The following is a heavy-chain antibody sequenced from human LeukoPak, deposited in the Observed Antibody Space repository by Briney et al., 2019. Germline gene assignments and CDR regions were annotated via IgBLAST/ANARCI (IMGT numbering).Heavy chain of an antibody. CDR3: AALAYCGGDCYTAFDP. J-gene: IGHJ5*02. CDR1: GYTFTSYA. CDR2: IIPILGIA. Sequence: GASVKVSCKASGYTFTSYAIHWVRHTPGQRLEWMGRIIPILGIANYAQKFQGRVTITADKSTSTAYMELSSLRSEDTAVYYCAALAYCGGDCYTAFDPWGQGTLVTVSS. D-gene: IGHD2-21*02. V-gene: IGHV1-69*10.